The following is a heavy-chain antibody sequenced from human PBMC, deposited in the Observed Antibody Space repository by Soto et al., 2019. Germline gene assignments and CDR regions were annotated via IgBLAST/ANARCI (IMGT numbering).Heavy chain of an antibody. J-gene: IGHJ4*02. V-gene: IGHV2-5*02. CDR3: AHVYGGYDNFDY. D-gene: IGHD5-12*01. CDR1: GFSLSTSGVG. CDR2: IYWDDDK. Sequence: QITLKESGPTLVKPTQTLTLTCTFTGFSLSTSGVGVGWIRQPPGKALEWLALIYWDDDKRYSPSLKSRLTITKDTSKNQVVLTMTNMDPVDTATYYCAHVYGGYDNFDYWGQGTLVTVSS.